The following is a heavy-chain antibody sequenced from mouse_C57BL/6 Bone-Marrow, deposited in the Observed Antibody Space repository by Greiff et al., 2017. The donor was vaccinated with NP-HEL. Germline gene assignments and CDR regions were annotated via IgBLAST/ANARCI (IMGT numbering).Heavy chain of an antibody. CDR3: ARQVVATSYFDY. Sequence: EVKLMESGGDLVKPGGSLKLSCAASGFTFSSYGMSWVRQTPDKRLEWVATISSGGSYPYYPDSVKGRFIISRDNAKNTLYLQMSSLKSEDTAMYYCARQVVATSYFDYWGQGTTLTVSS. CDR2: ISSGGSYP. V-gene: IGHV5-6*01. J-gene: IGHJ2*01. CDR1: GFTFSSYG. D-gene: IGHD1-1*01.